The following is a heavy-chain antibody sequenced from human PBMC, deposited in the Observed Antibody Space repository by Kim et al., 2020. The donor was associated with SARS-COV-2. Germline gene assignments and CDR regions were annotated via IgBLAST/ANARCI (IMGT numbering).Heavy chain of an antibody. Sequence: SETLSLTCTVSGGSITSYSYYWGWIRQPPGKGLEWIGSIYYSGSAYSNPSLNSRVTIYVDTSKNQFSLKLTSVTAADTAVYYCARNAGGKQWLVLGVRGFDSWGQGTLVTVSS. CDR2: IYYSGSA. D-gene: IGHD6-19*01. CDR3: ARNAGGKQWLVLGVRGFDS. V-gene: IGHV4-39*01. CDR1: GGSITSYSYY. J-gene: IGHJ5*01.